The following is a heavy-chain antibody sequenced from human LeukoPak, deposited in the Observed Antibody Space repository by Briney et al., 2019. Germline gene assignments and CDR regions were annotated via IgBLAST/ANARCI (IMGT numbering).Heavy chain of an antibody. CDR1: GFTFSSYW. CDR3: ARDGYGDYVFDY. CDR2: INHNGNVN. V-gene: IGHV3-7*01. J-gene: IGHJ4*02. D-gene: IGHD4-17*01. Sequence: GGSLRLSCAASGFTFSSYWMNWARQAPGKGLEWVASINHNGNVNYYVDSVKGRFTISRDNAKNSLYLQMNSLRAEDTAVYYCARDGYGDYVFDYWGQGTLVTVSS.